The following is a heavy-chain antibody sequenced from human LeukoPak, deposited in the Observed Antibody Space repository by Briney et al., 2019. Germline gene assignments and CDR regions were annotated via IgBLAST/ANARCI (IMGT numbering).Heavy chain of an antibody. CDR3: AKDSYSSSWYYFDY. D-gene: IGHD6-13*01. CDR2: ITGNGVGT. V-gene: IGHV3-64D*06. J-gene: IGHJ4*02. Sequence: PGGSLRLSCSASGFTFGSFAMHWVRQAPGKGLEYVSAITGNGVGTYYADSVKGRFTISRDNSKNTLYLQMSSLRTEDTAVYYCAKDSYSSSWYYFDYWGQGTLVTVSS. CDR1: GFTFGSFA.